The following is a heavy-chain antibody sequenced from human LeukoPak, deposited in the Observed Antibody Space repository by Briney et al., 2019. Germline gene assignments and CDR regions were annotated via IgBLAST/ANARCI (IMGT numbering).Heavy chain of an antibody. CDR2: IYYSGST. Sequence: SETLSLTCTVSGGSVSSGSYYWSWIRQPPGKGLEWIGYIYYSGSTNYNPSLKSRVTVSVDTSKNQFSLKLSSVTAADTAVYYCARDYGDNWFDPWGQGTLVTVSS. CDR1: GGSVSSGSYY. D-gene: IGHD4-17*01. V-gene: IGHV4-61*01. CDR3: ARDYGDNWFDP. J-gene: IGHJ5*02.